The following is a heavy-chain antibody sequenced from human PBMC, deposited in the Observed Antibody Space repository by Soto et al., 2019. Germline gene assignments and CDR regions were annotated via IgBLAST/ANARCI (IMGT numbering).Heavy chain of an antibody. CDR2: IYYSGST. J-gene: IGHJ4*02. Sequence: SETLSLTCTVSGGSISIGGYYWGWIRQHPGRGLEWIGYIYYSGSTYYNPSLKSRVTISVDTSKNQFSLKLSSVTAADTAVYYCARGGYGRKPLYYFDYWGQGTLVTVSS. D-gene: IGHD5-12*01. V-gene: IGHV4-31*03. CDR3: ARGGYGRKPLYYFDY. CDR1: GGSISIGGYY.